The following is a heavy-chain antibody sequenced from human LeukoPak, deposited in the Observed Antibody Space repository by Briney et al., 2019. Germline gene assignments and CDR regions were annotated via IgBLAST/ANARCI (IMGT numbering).Heavy chain of an antibody. J-gene: IGHJ4*02. D-gene: IGHD4-17*01. V-gene: IGHV3-48*03. CDR1: GFTFRGYA. CDR3: AKKTVNNCFDS. CDR2: ISGSGSTI. Sequence: GGSLRLSCAASGFTFRGYAMNWVRQAPGKGLEWISYISGSGSTIKYLDSMKGRFTNSRDHAKNSLYLQMNSRRAEDTAVYYWAKKTVNNCFDSWGQGTLVTVSS.